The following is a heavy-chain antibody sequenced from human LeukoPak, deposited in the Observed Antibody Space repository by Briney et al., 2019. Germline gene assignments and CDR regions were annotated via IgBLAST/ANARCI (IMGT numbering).Heavy chain of an antibody. CDR3: SEVGQQLAHQYFQH. CDR2: IYYSGST. CDR1: GGSISSSSYY. V-gene: IGHV4-39*01. D-gene: IGHD6-13*01. J-gene: IGHJ1*01. Sequence: PSETLSLTCTVSGGSISSSSYYWGWIRQPPGKGLEWIGSIYYSGSTYYNPSLKSRVTISVDTSKNQFSLKLSSVTAADTAVYYCSEVGQQLAHQYFQHWGQGTLVTVSS.